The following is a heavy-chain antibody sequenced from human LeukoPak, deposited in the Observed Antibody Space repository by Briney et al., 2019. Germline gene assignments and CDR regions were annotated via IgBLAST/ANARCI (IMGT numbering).Heavy chain of an antibody. J-gene: IGHJ4*02. Sequence: PGGSLRLSCAASGFSFSSYSIHWVRQAPGKGLEWVAVISSDGNSKNFALPVKGRFAISRDNSKNTLFLQMNNLRSEDTALYYCVSPTADYHFLYYFDSWGQGTLVTVSS. CDR2: ISSDGNSK. CDR1: GFSFSSYS. D-gene: IGHD5-12*01. V-gene: IGHV3-30*09. CDR3: VSPTADYHFLYYFDS.